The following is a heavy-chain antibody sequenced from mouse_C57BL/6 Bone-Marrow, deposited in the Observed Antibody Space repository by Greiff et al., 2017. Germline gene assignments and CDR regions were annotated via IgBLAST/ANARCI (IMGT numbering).Heavy chain of an antibody. D-gene: IGHD2-10*02. J-gene: IGHJ4*01. Sequence: QVQLQQPGAELVKPGASVKLSCKASGYTFTSYWMHWVKQRPGQGLEWIGMIHPNSGSTNYNEKFKSKATLTVDKSSSTAYMQLSSLTSEDSAVYFCARGGGSSSFFSALGYWGEGTSVTVSS. CDR3: ARGGGSSSFFSALGY. CDR1: GYTFTSYW. V-gene: IGHV1-64*01. CDR2: IHPNSGST.